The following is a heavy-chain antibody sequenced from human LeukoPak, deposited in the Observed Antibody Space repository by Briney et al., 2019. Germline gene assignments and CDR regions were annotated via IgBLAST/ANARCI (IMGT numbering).Heavy chain of an antibody. CDR1: GVSFSGYY. CDR2: INHSGST. V-gene: IGHV4-34*01. CDR3: ARGSGYYDSSGSPVDP. Sequence: SETLSLTCAVYGVSFSGYYWSWIRQPPGKGLEWIGEINHSGSTNYNPSLKSRVTISVDTSKNQFSLKLSSVTAADTAVYYCARGSGYYDSSGSPVDPWGQGTLVTVSS. J-gene: IGHJ5*02. D-gene: IGHD3-22*01.